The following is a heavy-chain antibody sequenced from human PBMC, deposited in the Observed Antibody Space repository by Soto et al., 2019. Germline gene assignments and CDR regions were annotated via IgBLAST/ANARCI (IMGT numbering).Heavy chain of an antibody. V-gene: IGHV3-30*02. CDR1: GFSFSNNG. D-gene: IGHD3-10*02. J-gene: IGHJ4*02. CDR3: TIVRVADSALDH. CDR2: MSYDGSDT. Sequence: PCGCTRLASVGCGFSFSNNGMHWARQTPGKGLEWVAFMSYDGSDTFYADSVKGRFTISRDNSKNTLFLHMSNLRAEDTAMYYCTIVRVADSALDHWGQGTLVTVSS.